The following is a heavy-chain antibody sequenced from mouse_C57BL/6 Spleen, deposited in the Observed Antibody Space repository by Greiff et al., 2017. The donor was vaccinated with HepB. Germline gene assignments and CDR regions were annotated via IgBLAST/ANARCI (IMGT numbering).Heavy chain of an antibody. CDR2: INPNNGGT. CDR3: ARALLRGFYYAMDY. D-gene: IGHD1-1*01. V-gene: IGHV1-22*01. CDR1: GYTFTDYN. Sequence: VQLQQSGPELVKPGASVKMSCKASGYTFTDYNMHWVKQSHGKSLEWIGYINPNNGGTSYNQKFKGKATLTVNKSSSTAYMELRSLTSEDSAVYYCARALLRGFYYAMDYWGQGTSVTVSS. J-gene: IGHJ4*01.